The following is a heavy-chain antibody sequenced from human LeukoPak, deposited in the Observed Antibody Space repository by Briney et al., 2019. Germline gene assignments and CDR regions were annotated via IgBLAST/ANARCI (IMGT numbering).Heavy chain of an antibody. CDR3: ARDRDFRIKY. CDR2: IKSDGSST. D-gene: IGHD3-3*01. V-gene: IGHV3-74*01. CDR1: GFTFSSYL. Sequence: GGSLRLSCAASGFTFSSYLMFWVRQAPGKGLVWVSRIKSDGSSTNYADSVKGRFTISRDNAKNTLYLQMNSLRAEDTAVYYCARDRDFRIKYWSKGTLVTVSS. J-gene: IGHJ4*02.